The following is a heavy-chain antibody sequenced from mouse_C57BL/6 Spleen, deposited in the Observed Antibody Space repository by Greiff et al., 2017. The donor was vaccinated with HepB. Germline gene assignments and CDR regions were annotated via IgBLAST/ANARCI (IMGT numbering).Heavy chain of an antibody. D-gene: IGHD1-3*01. V-gene: IGHV1-69*01. Sequence: QVQLQQSGAELVMPGASVKLSCKASGYTFTSYWMHWVKQRPGQGLEWIGEIDPSDSYTNYNQKFKGKSTLTVDKSSSTAYMQLSSLTSEDSAVYYCARWGTNSNYWGQGTTLTVSS. CDR1: GYTFTSYW. J-gene: IGHJ2*01. CDR2: IDPSDSYT. CDR3: ARWGTNSNY.